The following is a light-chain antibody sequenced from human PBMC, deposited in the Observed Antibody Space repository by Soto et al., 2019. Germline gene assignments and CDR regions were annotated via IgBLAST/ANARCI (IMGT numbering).Light chain of an antibody. CDR3: QDYDTSPRT. CDR1: QSVSSNY. Sequence: EIVLTQSPATLSLSPGERATLSCRASQSVSSNYLAWYQQKRGQAPRLLNDGASSRATGIPTRCSGSGSGTDFTLTISRLEPEEFAVYYWQDYDTSPRTFGQGTKVEI. J-gene: IGKJ1*01. V-gene: IGKV3-20*01. CDR2: GAS.